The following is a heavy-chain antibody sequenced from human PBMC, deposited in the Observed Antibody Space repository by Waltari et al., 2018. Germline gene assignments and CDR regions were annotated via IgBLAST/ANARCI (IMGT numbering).Heavy chain of an antibody. CDR3: ARGEYSSGQNYYYYYYGMDV. J-gene: IGHJ6*02. V-gene: IGHV4-59*01. Sequence: QVQLQESGPGLVKPSETLSLTCTVSGDSISSYYWSWIRQPPGQGLEWIGYIYYSGSTNYNPSLKSRVTISVDTSKNQFSLKLSSVTAADTAVYYCARGEYSSGQNYYYYYYGMDVWGQGTTVTVSS. CDR2: IYYSGST. CDR1: GDSISSYY. D-gene: IGHD6-19*01.